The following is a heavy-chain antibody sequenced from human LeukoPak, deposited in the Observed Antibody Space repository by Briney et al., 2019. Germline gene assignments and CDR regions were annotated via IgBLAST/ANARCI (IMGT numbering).Heavy chain of an antibody. CDR1: GFTFSSYW. V-gene: IGHV3-7*04. CDR3: ATDIVATIPDFDY. J-gene: IGHJ4*02. CDR2: IKQDGSEK. D-gene: IGHD5-12*01. Sequence: QPGGSLRLSCAASGFTFSSYWMSWVRQAPGKGLEWVANIKQDGSEKYYVDSVKGRFTISRDNAKNSLYLQMNSLRAEDTAVYYCATDIVATIPDFDYWGQGTLVTVSS.